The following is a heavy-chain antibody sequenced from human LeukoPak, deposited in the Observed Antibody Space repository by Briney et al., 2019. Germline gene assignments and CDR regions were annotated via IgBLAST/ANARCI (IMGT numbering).Heavy chain of an antibody. J-gene: IGHJ6*02. CDR2: INHSGST. Sequence: SETLSLTCAVYGGSFSGYYWSWIRQPPGKGLEWIGEINHSGSTNYNPSLKSRVTMSVDTSKNQFSLKLSSVTAADTAVYYCARDGLYYYYYGMDVWGQGTTVTVSS. CDR3: ARDGLYYYYYGMDV. D-gene: IGHD5-24*01. V-gene: IGHV4-34*01. CDR1: GGSFSGYY.